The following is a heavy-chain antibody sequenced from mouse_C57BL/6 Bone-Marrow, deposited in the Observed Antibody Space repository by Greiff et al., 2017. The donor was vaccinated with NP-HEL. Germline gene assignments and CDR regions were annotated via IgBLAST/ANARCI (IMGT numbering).Heavy chain of an antibody. CDR3: ARHEIYYDYEGWYFDV. D-gene: IGHD2-4*01. Sequence: VKLQESGAELVKPGASVKLSCKASGYTFTEYTIHWVKQRSGQGLEWIGWFYPGSGSIKYNEKFKDKATLTADKSSSTVYMELSRLTSEDSAVYFCARHEIYYDYEGWYFDVWGTGTTVTVSS. CDR2: FYPGSGSI. J-gene: IGHJ1*03. V-gene: IGHV1-62-2*01. CDR1: GYTFTEYT.